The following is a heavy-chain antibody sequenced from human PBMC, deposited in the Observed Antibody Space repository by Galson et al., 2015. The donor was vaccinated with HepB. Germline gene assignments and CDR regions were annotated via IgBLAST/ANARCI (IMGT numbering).Heavy chain of an antibody. CDR3: ARLRFNWYFDL. CDR1: GGSLSSTPYY. V-gene: IGHV4-39*07. Sequence: LTCIVSGGSLSSTPYYWGWIRQPPGKGLEWIGSFYYTGNSHYNPSLMSRVTISVDTSKTQFYLKLTSLTAADAAVYYCARLRFNWYFDLWGRGTLVTVSS. J-gene: IGHJ2*01. CDR2: FYYTGNS.